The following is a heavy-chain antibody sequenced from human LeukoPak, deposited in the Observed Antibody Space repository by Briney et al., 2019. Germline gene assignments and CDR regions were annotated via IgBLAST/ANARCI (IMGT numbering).Heavy chain of an antibody. CDR1: GFTFRSYA. CDR3: TRSGTRLGTDFDY. V-gene: IGHV3-21*01. Sequence: GGTLRLSCAGSGFTFRSYAMDWVRQAPGKGLEWVSSINENSRYTYYADSVKGRFTISRDNAKNSLYLQMNSLRVEDTAVYYCTRSGTRLGTDFDYWGQGTLVTVSS. J-gene: IGHJ4*02. D-gene: IGHD3-16*01. CDR2: INENSRYT.